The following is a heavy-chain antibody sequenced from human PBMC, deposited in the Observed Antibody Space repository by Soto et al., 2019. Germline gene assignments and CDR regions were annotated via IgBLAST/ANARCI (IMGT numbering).Heavy chain of an antibody. J-gene: IGHJ4*02. CDR3: AKDAIGCSSTSCYVGYFDY. D-gene: IGHD2-2*01. CDR1: GFTFSSYA. V-gene: IGHV3-23*01. CDR2: ISGSGGST. Sequence: EVQLLESGGGLVQPGGSLRLSCAASGFTFSSYAMSWVRQAPGKGLEWVSAISGSGGSTYYADSVKGRFTISRDNSKNXLXXQMNCLRAEDTAVYYCAKDAIGCSSTSCYVGYFDYWGQGTLVTVSS.